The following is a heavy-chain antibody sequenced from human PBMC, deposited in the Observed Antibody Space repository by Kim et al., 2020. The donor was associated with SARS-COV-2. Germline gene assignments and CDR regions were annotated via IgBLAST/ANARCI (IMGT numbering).Heavy chain of an antibody. J-gene: IGHJ5*02. CDR3: ARGSVIAARSNWFDP. V-gene: IGHV1-8*01. D-gene: IGHD6-6*01. Sequence: QSVQGRVTMTRNTSISTAYMELSSLRSEDTAVYYCARGSVIAARSNWFDPWGQGTLVTVSS.